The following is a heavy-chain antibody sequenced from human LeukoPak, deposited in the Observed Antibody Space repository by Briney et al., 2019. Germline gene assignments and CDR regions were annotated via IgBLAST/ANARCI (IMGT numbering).Heavy chain of an antibody. CDR3: AREVGYCSGGSCYSYFDY. J-gene: IGHJ4*02. CDR1: GGSISSYY. Sequence: SETLSLTCTVSGGSISSYYWSWIRQPPGKGLEWVGYIYYSGSTNYNASLTNRVTISVDTSKNQFSLKLSSVTAADTAVYYCAREVGYCSGGSCYSYFDYWGQGTLVTVSS. CDR2: IYYSGST. D-gene: IGHD2-15*01. V-gene: IGHV4-59*01.